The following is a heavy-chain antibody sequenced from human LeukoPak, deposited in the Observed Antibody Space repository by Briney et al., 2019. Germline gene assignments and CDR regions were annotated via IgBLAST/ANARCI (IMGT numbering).Heavy chain of an antibody. J-gene: IGHJ5*02. Sequence: KPSETLSLTCTVSGGSISSSSYYWGWIRQPPGKGLEWIGSIYYSGSTYYNPSLKSRVTISVDTSKNQFSLKLSSVTAADTAVYYCARDSSPYYSSPPNWFDPWGQGTLVTVSS. CDR2: IYYSGST. D-gene: IGHD4-11*01. CDR3: ARDSSPYYSSPPNWFDP. CDR1: GGSISSSSYY. V-gene: IGHV4-39*07.